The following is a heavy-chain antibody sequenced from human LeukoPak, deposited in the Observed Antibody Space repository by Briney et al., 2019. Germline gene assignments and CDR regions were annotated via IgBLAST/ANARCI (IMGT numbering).Heavy chain of an antibody. CDR3: ARVGFGGGWPAPPYFDY. D-gene: IGHD3-10*01. V-gene: IGHV1-46*01. Sequence: GASVKVSCKTSGYSFTSCYMHWVRQAPGQGLEWMGIINPSGGSTSYAQKFQGRVTMTRDTSTSTVYMELSSLRSEDTAVYYCARVGFGGGWPAPPYFDYWGQGTLVTVSS. CDR2: INPSGGST. CDR1: GYSFTSCY. J-gene: IGHJ4*02.